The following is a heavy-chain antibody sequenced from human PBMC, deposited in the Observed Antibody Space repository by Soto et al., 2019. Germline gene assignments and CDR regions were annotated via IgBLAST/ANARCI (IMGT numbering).Heavy chain of an antibody. Sequence: GESLKISCAASGFTFSSYGMHWVRQAPGKGLEWVAVISYDGSNKYYADSVKGRFTISRDNSKNTLYLQMNSLRAEDTAVYYCAKDGAYDSSGCDYWGQGTLVTVSS. J-gene: IGHJ4*02. CDR2: ISYDGSNK. V-gene: IGHV3-30*18. CDR1: GFTFSSYG. D-gene: IGHD3-22*01. CDR3: AKDGAYDSSGCDY.